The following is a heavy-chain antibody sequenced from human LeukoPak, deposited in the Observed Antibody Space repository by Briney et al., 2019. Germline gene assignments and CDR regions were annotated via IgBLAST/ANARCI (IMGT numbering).Heavy chain of an antibody. CDR1: GFTFSSYA. D-gene: IGHD2-2*01. V-gene: IGHV3-30*04. CDR3: TRTPAAMSGWYYYYYMDV. J-gene: IGHJ6*03. CDR2: ISYDGSNK. Sequence: PGRSLRLSCAASGFTFSSYAMHWVRQAPGKGLEWVAVISYDGSNKYYADSVKGRFTISRDDSKNTAYLQMNSLKTEDTAVYYCTRTPAAMSGWYYYYYMDVWGKGTTVTISS.